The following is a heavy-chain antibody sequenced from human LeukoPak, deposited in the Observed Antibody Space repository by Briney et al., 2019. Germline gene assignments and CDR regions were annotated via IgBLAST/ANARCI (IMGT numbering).Heavy chain of an antibody. D-gene: IGHD4-17*01. Sequence: SETLSLTCTVSGGSISSYYWSWIRQPPGKGLEWIGYIYYSGSTNYNPSLKSRVTISVDTSKNQFSLKLSSVTAADTAVYYCARNDYGDYSGVGYFDYWGQGTLVTVSS. CDR3: ARNDYGDYSGVGYFDY. CDR1: GGSISSYY. CDR2: IYYSGST. J-gene: IGHJ4*02. V-gene: IGHV4-59*01.